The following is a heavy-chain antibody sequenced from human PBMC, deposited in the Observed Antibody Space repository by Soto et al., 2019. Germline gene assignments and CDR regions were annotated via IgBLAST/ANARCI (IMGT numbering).Heavy chain of an antibody. CDR2: ISYDGSNK. CDR1: GFTFSSYA. D-gene: IGHD2-15*01. CDR3: ARVPSSSGRAHFDY. V-gene: IGHV3-30-3*01. J-gene: IGHJ4*02. Sequence: QVQLVESGGGVVQPGRSLRLSCAASGFTFSSYAMHWVRQAPGKGLEWVAVISYDGSNKYYADSVKGRFIISRDNSKNTLYLQMNGLRAEDTAVYYCARVPSSSGRAHFDYWGQGTRVTVSS.